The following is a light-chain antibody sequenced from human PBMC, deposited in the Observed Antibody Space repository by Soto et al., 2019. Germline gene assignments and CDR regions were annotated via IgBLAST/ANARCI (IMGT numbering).Light chain of an antibody. CDR1: KLGNKY. V-gene: IGLV3-1*01. J-gene: IGLJ2*01. Sequence: SYELTQSPSVSVSPGQTASISCSGDKLGNKYASWYQQKPGQSPVLVIYEDRKRPSGIPERFSGSNSGNTATLTITATQGMDGADYYCQAWDSSSYVVFGGGTKVTVL. CDR3: QAWDSSSYVV. CDR2: EDR.